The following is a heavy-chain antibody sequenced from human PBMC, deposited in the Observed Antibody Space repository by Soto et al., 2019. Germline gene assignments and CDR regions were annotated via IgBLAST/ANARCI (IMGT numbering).Heavy chain of an antibody. V-gene: IGHV1-46*01. CDR2: IDPTGGYT. CDR3: AQLTAASRRNWFDP. D-gene: IGHD6-13*01. J-gene: IGHJ5*02. CDR1: GYTFTSYY. Sequence: QVQLVQSGAEVKKPGASVKVSCKSSGYTFTSYYMHWVRQAPGQGLEWMGVIDPTGGYTTYAQKFQRRVTMPGNTTTSTVYMELSSLRSEDTAVYYCAQLTAASRRNWFDPWGQGALVTGSS.